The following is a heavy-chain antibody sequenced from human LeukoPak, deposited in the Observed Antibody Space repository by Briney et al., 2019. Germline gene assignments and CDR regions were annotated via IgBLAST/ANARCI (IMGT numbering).Heavy chain of an antibody. J-gene: IGHJ6*03. CDR3: ARLKFYDSTGHSPGYYMDV. CDR1: GGSIISYY. CDR2: IYGNGIT. D-gene: IGHD3-22*01. Sequence: PSETLSLTCTVSGGSIISYYWSWIRQSAGQGLEWIGRIYGNGITDYNASLKSRVTMSLDTSRKQFSQRLTSVTAADTAVYYCARLKFYDSTGHSPGYYMDVWGKGTTVSV. V-gene: IGHV4-4*07.